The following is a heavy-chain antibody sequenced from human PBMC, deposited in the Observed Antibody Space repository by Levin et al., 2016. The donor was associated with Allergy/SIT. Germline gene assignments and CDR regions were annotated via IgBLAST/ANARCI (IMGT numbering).Heavy chain of an antibody. J-gene: IGHJ4*02. D-gene: IGHD3-22*01. V-gene: IGHV3-21*01. Sequence: GESLKISCAVSGFTFSNSGMSWVRQAPGKGLDWVSSISSSSSYIYYADSVKGRFTISRDNAKNSLYLQMNSLRAEDTAVYYCAREFDSSGCFDYWGQGTLVTVSS. CDR1: GFTFSNSG. CDR3: AREFDSSGCFDY. CDR2: ISSSSSYI.